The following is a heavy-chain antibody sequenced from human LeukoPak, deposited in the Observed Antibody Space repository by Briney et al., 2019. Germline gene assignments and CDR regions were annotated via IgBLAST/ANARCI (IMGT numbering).Heavy chain of an antibody. J-gene: IGHJ4*02. CDR1: GGTFSSYA. Sequence: GASVKVSCKASGGTFSSYAISWVRQAPGQGLEWMGGINPIFGTTNYAQKFQGRVTITADESTSTAYIELSSLRSEDTVVYYCASTPFYDMLTGYSVWGQGTLVTVSS. V-gene: IGHV1-69*13. CDR2: INPIFGTT. D-gene: IGHD3-9*01. CDR3: ASTPFYDMLTGYSV.